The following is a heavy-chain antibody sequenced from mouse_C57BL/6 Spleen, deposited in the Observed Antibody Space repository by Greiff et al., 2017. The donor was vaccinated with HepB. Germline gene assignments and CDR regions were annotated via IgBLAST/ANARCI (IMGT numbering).Heavy chain of an antibody. J-gene: IGHJ4*01. V-gene: IGHV1-50*01. Sequence: QVQLQQPGAELVKPGASVKLSCKASGYTFTSYWMQWVKQRPGQGLEWIGEIDPSDSNTNYNQKFKGKATLTVDKSTSTAYMQLSSLTSEDSAVYYSSRPYYSNYYAMDYWGQGTSVTVSS. CDR3: SRPYYSNYYAMDY. CDR2: IDPSDSNT. CDR1: GYTFTSYW. D-gene: IGHD2-5*01.